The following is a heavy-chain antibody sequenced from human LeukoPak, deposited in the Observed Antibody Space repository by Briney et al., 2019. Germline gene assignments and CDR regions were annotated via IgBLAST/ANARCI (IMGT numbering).Heavy chain of an antibody. D-gene: IGHD6-13*01. CDR3: ARLGKQLKRGFDP. CDR1: GYSISSGYY. V-gene: IGHV4-38-2*02. CDR2: MFHSGTT. Sequence: SETLSLTCTVSGYSISSGYYWGWIRQPPGKGLEWIGSMFHSGTTYYNPSLKSRVAISVDTSKSQFSLKLSSVAAADTAVYYCARLGKQLKRGFDPWGQGTLVTVSS. J-gene: IGHJ5*02.